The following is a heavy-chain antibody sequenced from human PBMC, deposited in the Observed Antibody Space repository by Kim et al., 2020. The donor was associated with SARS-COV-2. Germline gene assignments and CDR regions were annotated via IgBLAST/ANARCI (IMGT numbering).Heavy chain of an antibody. Sequence: GGSLRLSCSASGFDFSTYWMHWVRQGPGKGLVWVSRANNDMSTRDYADSVRGRFTVSRDNAKNTVYLQMNSLRDDDTAVYYCARSAYSTMFDYWGQGTLV. CDR3: ARSAYSTMFDY. CDR1: GFDFSTYW. V-gene: IGHV3-74*01. D-gene: IGHD4-4*01. J-gene: IGHJ4*01. CDR2: ANNDMSTR.